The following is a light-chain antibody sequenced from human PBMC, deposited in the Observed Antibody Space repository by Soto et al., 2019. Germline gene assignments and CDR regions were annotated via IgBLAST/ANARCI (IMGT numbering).Light chain of an antibody. CDR3: QRYDSPPWT. CDR1: HDIHTY. CDR2: SAS. Sequence: DIQMTQSPSSLSASVGDRLTITCRASHDIHTYLAWFQQKPGEVPKVLLYSASTLQSGVPSRFSGSGSGTDFTLTSSGLQPEDVATYYCQRYDSPPWTFGQGTKVEIK. J-gene: IGKJ1*01. V-gene: IGKV1-27*01.